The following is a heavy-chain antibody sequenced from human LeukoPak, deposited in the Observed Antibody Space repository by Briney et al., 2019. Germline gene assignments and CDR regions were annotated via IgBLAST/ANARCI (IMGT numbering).Heavy chain of an antibody. V-gene: IGHV4-4*02. CDR2: VNLQGST. CDR1: GGSITNTNY. CDR3: ARGLRRDGHNGIVFDY. J-gene: IGHJ4*02. D-gene: IGHD5-24*01. Sequence: PSETLSLTCGVSGGSITNTNYWTWVRQPPGKGLEWIGEVNLQGSTNYNPSLMGRVAISVDTSENHISLQLTSVTAADTAVYYCARGLRRDGHNGIVFDYWGQGTLVSVSP.